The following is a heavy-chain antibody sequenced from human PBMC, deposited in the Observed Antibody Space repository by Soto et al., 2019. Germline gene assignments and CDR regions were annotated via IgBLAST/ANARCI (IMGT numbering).Heavy chain of an antibody. D-gene: IGHD2-15*01. J-gene: IGHJ4*02. Sequence: PSETLSLTCAVYGGSFSGYYWSWIRQPPGKGLEWIGEINHSGSTNYNPSLKSRVTISVDTSKNQFSLKLSSVTAADTAVYYCASHYCSGGSCLGFDYWGQGTLVTGSS. CDR3: ASHYCSGGSCLGFDY. CDR1: GGSFSGYY. CDR2: INHSGST. V-gene: IGHV4-34*01.